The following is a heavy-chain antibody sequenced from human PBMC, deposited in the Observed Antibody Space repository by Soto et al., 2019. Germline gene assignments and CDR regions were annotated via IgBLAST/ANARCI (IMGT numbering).Heavy chain of an antibody. CDR1: GFTFSSYG. V-gene: IGHV3-33*01. J-gene: IGHJ6*02. D-gene: IGHD6-13*01. CDR3: ARHRPRIASRRYYYGMDV. Sequence: QVQLVESGGGVVQPGRSLRLSCAASGFTFSSYGMHWVRQAPGKGLEWVAVIWYDGSNKYYADSVKGRFTISRDNSKNTLYLQMNSLRAEDTAVYYCARHRPRIASRRYYYGMDVWGQWTTVTVSS. CDR2: IWYDGSNK.